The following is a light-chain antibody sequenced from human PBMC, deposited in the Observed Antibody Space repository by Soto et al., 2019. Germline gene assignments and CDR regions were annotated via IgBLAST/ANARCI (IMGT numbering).Light chain of an antibody. CDR2: DNN. V-gene: IGLV1-51*01. CDR1: SSNIGNSF. Sequence: QSVLTQPPSVSAAPGRTVTISCSGSSSNIGNSFVSWYQQLPGTAPRLLIYDNNERPSGIPDRFSGSKSGTSATLGITGLQTGDEVDYYCGAWDGSNNYVFGTGTKVTVL. J-gene: IGLJ1*01. CDR3: GAWDGSNNYV.